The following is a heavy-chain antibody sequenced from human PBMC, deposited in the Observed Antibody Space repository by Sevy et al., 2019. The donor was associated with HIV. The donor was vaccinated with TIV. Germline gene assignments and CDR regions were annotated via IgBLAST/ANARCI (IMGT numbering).Heavy chain of an antibody. Sequence: GGSLRLSCAASGFSFAWYWMSWVRQTPERGLEWVANINQDGSEKNYVDSVKGRFTISRDNAKNSVFLQMNSLTDEDTAVYYCVTGGGDYWGQGALVTVSS. D-gene: IGHD3-16*01. CDR1: GFSFAWYW. J-gene: IGHJ4*02. V-gene: IGHV3-7*01. CDR3: VTGGGDY. CDR2: INQDGSEK.